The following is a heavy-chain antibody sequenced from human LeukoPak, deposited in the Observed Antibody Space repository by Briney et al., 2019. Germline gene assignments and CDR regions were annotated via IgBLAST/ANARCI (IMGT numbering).Heavy chain of an antibody. J-gene: IGHJ4*02. D-gene: IGHD6-19*01. CDR2: MYYSGST. Sequence: SETLSLTCTVSGGSISSGDYYWSWIRQPPGKGLEWIAYMYYSGSTYYNPSLKSRVTMSADTSKNQFSLKLSSVTAADTAVYYCASGLAVADNFEYWGQGTLVTVSS. CDR3: ASGLAVADNFEY. V-gene: IGHV4-30-4*01. CDR1: GGSISSGDYY.